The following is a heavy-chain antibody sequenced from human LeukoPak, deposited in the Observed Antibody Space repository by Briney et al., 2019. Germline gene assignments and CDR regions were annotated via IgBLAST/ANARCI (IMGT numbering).Heavy chain of an antibody. D-gene: IGHD2-15*01. V-gene: IGHV1-18*01. CDR2: ISAYNGNT. CDR3: ATCSGGSCYPDVFDI. CDR1: GYTFTNYG. Sequence: VASVKVSCKASGYTFTNYGISWVRQAPGQGLEWMGWISAYNGNTSYAQKLQGRVTMTTDTSTSTAYMELRSLRSDDTAVYYCATCSGGSCYPDVFDIWGQGTMVTVSS. J-gene: IGHJ3*02.